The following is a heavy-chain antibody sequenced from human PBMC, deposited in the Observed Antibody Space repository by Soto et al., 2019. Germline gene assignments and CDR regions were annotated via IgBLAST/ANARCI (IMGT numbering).Heavy chain of an antibody. CDR2: INTSGNT. J-gene: IGHJ5*02. CDR1: GYTFTSYA. CDR3: AREGGYDSSGLYRNWFDP. Sequence: SCKASGYTFTSYAMHWIRRPAGKGLEWIGRINTSGNTNYNPSLKSRVTMSFATSKNQFSLKLSSVTAADTAVYYCAREGGYDSSGLYRNWFDPWGQGTLVTVSS. D-gene: IGHD3-22*01. V-gene: IGHV4-4*07.